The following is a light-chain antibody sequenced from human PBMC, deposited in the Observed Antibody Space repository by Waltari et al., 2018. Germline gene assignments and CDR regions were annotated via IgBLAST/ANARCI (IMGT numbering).Light chain of an antibody. CDR3: QQSYSTPQT. J-gene: IGKJ1*01. CDR1: QSISSY. CDR2: AAS. V-gene: IGKV1-39*01. Sequence: DIQITQSPSSLSASVGDRVTITCRASQSISSYLNWYQQKPGKAPKLRIYAASSLQSGVPSRFSGSGSGTDFTLTISSLQPEDFATYYCQQSYSTPQTFGQGTKVEIK.